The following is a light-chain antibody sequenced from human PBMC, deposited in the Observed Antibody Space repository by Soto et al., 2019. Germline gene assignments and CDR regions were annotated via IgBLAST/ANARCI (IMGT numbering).Light chain of an antibody. V-gene: IGKV3-15*01. CDR2: GAS. CDR1: QTIKRSS. CDR3: QQYMNWPT. Sequence: EIVMTQSPATLSVSPGEGATLSCRASQTIKRSSLAWYQQKPGQPPRLLIFGASTRVAGIPARFSGSGSGTEFSLTINSLQSEDFAVYYCQQYMNWPTFGQGTRLEIK. J-gene: IGKJ5*01.